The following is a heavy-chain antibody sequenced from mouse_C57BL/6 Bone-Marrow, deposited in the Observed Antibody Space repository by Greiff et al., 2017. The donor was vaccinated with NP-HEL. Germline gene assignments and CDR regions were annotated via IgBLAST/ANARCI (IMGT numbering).Heavy chain of an antibody. CDR2: ISSGSSTI. CDR3: ASPYYDNFAY. V-gene: IGHV5-17*01. Sequence: DVKLVESGGGLVKPGGSLKLSCAASGFTFSDYGMHWVRQAPEKGLEWVAYISSGSSTIYYADTVKGRFTISRDNAKNTLFLQMTSLRSEDTAMYYCASPYYDNFAYWGQGTLVTVSA. D-gene: IGHD2-10*01. CDR1: GFTFSDYG. J-gene: IGHJ3*01.